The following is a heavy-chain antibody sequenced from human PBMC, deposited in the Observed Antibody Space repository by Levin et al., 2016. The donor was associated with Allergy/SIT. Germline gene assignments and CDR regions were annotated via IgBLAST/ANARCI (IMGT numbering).Heavy chain of an antibody. D-gene: IGHD1-26*01. Sequence: WVRQAPGQGLEWMGRIIPILGIANYAQKFQGRVTITADKSTSTAYMELSSLRSEDTAVYYCARAQVGATLDHWGQGTLVTVSS. J-gene: IGHJ4*02. V-gene: IGHV1-69*04. CDR2: IIPILGIA. CDR3: ARAQVGATLDH.